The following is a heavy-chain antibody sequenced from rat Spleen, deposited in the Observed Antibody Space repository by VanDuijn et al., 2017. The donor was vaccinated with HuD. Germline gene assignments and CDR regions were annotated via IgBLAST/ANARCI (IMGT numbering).Heavy chain of an antibody. D-gene: IGHD1-2*01. CDR2: IWGNGNA. J-gene: IGHJ2*01. CDR3: ARSDYSSPYYFDY. Sequence: QVQLKESGPGLVQPSQTLSLTCTVSGFSLTSNSVSWVRQPPGKGLEWMGVIWGNGNANYNSALKSRLSISRDTSKSQLFLKMNNLQTEDTAMYFWARSDYSSPYYFDYWGQGVMVTVSS. V-gene: IGHV2S61*01. CDR1: GFSLTSNS.